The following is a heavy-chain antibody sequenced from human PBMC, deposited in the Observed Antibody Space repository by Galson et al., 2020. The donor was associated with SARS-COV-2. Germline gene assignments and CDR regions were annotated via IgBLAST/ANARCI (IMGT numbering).Heavy chain of an antibody. CDR2: ISFTGRT. V-gene: IGHV4-61*01. Sequence: SETLSLTCTVSGASVDNDFYYWTWIRQTPGQGLEWIGYISFTGRTDYNPSLKSRVTLSVDTSKNRFSLNLRSMTAADTAVYFCAGDYGGNSGIDYWGQGTLVTVSS. CDR1: GASVDNDFYY. D-gene: IGHD4-17*01. CDR3: AGDYGGNSGIDY. J-gene: IGHJ4*02.